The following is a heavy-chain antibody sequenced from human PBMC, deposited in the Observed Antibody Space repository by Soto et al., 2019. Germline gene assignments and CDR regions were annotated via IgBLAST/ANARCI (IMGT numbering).Heavy chain of an antibody. D-gene: IGHD3-22*01. V-gene: IGHV1-18*01. CDR1: GYTFTSYG. Sequence: QVQLVQSGAEVKKPGASVKVSCKASGYTFTSYGISWVRQAPGQGLEWMGWISAYNGNTNYAQKLQGRVTMTTDTSTSTAYMELRSLRSDDTAVYYCARSRPYYYDSSGYPEFDYWVQGTRVTVSS. CDR2: ISAYNGNT. CDR3: ARSRPYYYDSSGYPEFDY. J-gene: IGHJ4*02.